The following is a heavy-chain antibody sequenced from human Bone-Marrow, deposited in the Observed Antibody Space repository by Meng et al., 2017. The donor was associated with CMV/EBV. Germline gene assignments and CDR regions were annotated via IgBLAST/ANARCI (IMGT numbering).Heavy chain of an antibody. CDR3: ARPSGYPLAYYYYGMDV. J-gene: IGHJ6*02. CDR2: ISSSSSYI. CDR1: GFTFSSYW. V-gene: IGHV3-21*01. D-gene: IGHD3-3*01. Sequence: GGSLRLSCAASGFTFSSYWMSWVRQAPGKGLEWVSSISSSSSYIYYADSVKGRFTISRDNAKNSLYLQMNSLRAEDTAVYYCARPSGYPLAYYYYGMDVWGQGTTVTVSS.